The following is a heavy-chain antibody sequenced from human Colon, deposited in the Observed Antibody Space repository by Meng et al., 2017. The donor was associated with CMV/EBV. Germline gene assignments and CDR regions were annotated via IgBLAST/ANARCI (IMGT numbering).Heavy chain of an antibody. V-gene: IGHV1-2*02. Sequence: VSCKTSGYTFTGYNSHWGRQAPEQGREWMGWINANMGSTTNAQKFQGRVTVTRYTSISTAYMELNSRRSDDTAIYDCARAGDDYFDFWGQGTLVTVSS. CDR2: INANMGST. J-gene: IGHJ4*02. CDR3: ARAGDDYFDF. D-gene: IGHD5-24*01. CDR1: GYTFTGYN.